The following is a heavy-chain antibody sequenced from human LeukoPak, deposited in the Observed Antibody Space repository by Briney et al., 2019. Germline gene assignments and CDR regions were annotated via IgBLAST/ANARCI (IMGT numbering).Heavy chain of an antibody. D-gene: IGHD1-26*01. CDR3: AKIGSAANTDY. CDR1: GFTFSTYD. J-gene: IGHJ4*02. V-gene: IGHV3-23*01. CDR2: ISGSGRNT. Sequence: GGSLRLSCAASGFTFSTYDMTLVRQAPGKGLEWVSSISGSGRNTYHADSVKGRFTISRDNFRNTLYLQMNSLRAEDAAVYYCAKIGSAANTDYWGQGTLVIVSS.